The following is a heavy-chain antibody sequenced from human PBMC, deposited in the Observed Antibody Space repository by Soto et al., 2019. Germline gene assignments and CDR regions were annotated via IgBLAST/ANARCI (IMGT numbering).Heavy chain of an antibody. Sequence: GGSLRLSCAASGFTFSSYAMSWVRQAPGKGLEWVSAISGSGGSTYYADSVKGRFTISRDNSKNTMYLQMNSLRAEDTAVYYCAKLGIVVVPAAQDDYWGQGTLVTVSS. D-gene: IGHD2-2*03. V-gene: IGHV3-23*01. J-gene: IGHJ4*02. CDR1: GFTFSSYA. CDR2: ISGSGGST. CDR3: AKLGIVVVPAAQDDY.